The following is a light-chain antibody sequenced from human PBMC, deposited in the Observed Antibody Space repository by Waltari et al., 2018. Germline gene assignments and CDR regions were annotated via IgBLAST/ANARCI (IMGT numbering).Light chain of an antibody. CDR3: SSYTSSSTLGV. J-gene: IGLJ2*01. CDR2: EVT. CDR1: SSDVGSYNR. Sequence: QSALTQPPSVSGSPGQSVTISCTGSSSDVGSYNRVSWYQQSPGTAPKRMIYEVTNRPSGFPDRFSGSKAGNTASLTISGLQAEDEADYYCSSYTSSSTLGVFGGGTKLTVL. V-gene: IGLV2-18*02.